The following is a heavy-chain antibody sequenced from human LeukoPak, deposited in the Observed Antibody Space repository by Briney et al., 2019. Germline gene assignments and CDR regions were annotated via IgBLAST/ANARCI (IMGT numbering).Heavy chain of an antibody. CDR3: ARYSGSPTYFDY. D-gene: IGHD6-6*01. V-gene: IGHV4-59*01. CDR1: GGSISSYY. J-gene: IGHJ4*02. CDR2: IYYSGST. Sequence: SETLSLTCTVSGGSISSYYWSWIRQPPGKGLEWIGYIYYSGSTNYNPSLKSRVTISVDTSKNQFSLKLSSVTAADTAVYYCARYSGSPTYFDYWGQGTLVTVSS.